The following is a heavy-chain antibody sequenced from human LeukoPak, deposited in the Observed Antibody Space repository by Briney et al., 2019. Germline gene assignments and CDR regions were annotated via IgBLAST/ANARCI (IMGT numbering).Heavy chain of an antibody. CDR3: ARGHYVVRGGNGMDV. Sequence: GASVRVSCKASGFTFTEYYMHWVRQAPGQGLEWMGWINPNSGVTDYAQKFQGRVTVTRDTSISTAYMDLSSLRSDDTAVYYCARGHYVVRGGNGMDVWGQGTTVTVSS. V-gene: IGHV1-2*02. CDR1: GFTFTEYY. CDR2: INPNSGVT. J-gene: IGHJ6*02. D-gene: IGHD3-10*01.